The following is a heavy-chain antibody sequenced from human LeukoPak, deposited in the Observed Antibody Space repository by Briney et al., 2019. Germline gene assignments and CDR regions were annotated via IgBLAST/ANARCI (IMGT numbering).Heavy chain of an antibody. CDR3: ARDQGTTRGLRRYYDSSGYRGGPSDAFDI. CDR1: GGSISSSSYY. Sequence: SETLSLTCTVSGGSISSSSYYWGWIRQPPGKGLEWIGSIYYSGSTYYNPSLKSRVTISVDTSKNQFSLKLSSVTAADTAVYYCARDQGTTRGLRRYYDSSGYRGGPSDAFDIWGQGTMVTVSS. V-gene: IGHV4-39*07. D-gene: IGHD3-22*01. CDR2: IYYSGST. J-gene: IGHJ3*02.